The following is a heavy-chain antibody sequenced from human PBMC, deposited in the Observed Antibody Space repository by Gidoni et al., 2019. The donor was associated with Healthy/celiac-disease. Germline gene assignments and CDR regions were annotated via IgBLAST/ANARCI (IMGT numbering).Heavy chain of an antibody. CDR1: GFTFSGAA. J-gene: IGHJ6*02. D-gene: IGHD5-12*01. V-gene: IGHV3-73*02. CDR2: IRSKANSYAT. CDR3: TSPGGYSGYDLSLGDYYGMDV. Sequence: EVQLVESGGGLVQPGGSLKLSCAASGFTFSGAAMHWVRQASGKGLEWVGRIRSKANSYATAYAASVKGRFTISRDDSKNTAYLQMNSLKTEDTAVYYCTSPGGYSGYDLSLGDYYGMDVWGQGTTVTVSS.